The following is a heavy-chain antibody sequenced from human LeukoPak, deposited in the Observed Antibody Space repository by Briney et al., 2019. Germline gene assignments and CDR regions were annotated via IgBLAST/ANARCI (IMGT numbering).Heavy chain of an antibody. J-gene: IGHJ4*02. CDR3: AREGGPFRPLDY. V-gene: IGHV4-4*02. D-gene: IGHD2/OR15-2a*01. Sequence: SGTLSLTCGVSGXSISSTNWWTWVRQPPGKGLEWIGEVNVLGNTNYNPSLESRVTISIDKSEDHVSLKLTSVTAADTAVYYCAREGGPFRPLDYSGQGTLVTVSS. CDR1: GXSISSTNW. CDR2: VNVLGNT.